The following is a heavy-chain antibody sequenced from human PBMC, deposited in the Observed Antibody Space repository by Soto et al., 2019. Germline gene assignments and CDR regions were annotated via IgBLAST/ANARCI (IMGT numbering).Heavy chain of an antibody. CDR2: INHSGST. CDR3: ARGVRIAVAGIPRTGINDY. D-gene: IGHD6-19*01. CDR1: GGSFSGYY. Sequence: PSETLSLTCAVYGGSFSGYYWSWIRQPPGKGLEWIGEINHSGSTNYNPSLKSRVTISVDTSKNQFSLKLSSVTAADTAVYYCARGVRIAVAGIPRTGINDYWGQGTLVTVSS. V-gene: IGHV4-34*01. J-gene: IGHJ4*02.